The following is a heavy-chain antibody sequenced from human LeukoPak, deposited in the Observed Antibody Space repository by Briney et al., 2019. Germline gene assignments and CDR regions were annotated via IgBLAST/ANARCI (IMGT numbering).Heavy chain of an antibody. Sequence: ASVKVSCKASGYTFTGYYMHWVRQAPGQGLEWMGIINPSGGSTSYAQKFQGRVTITRNTSISTAYMELSSLRSEDTAVYYCARGAAAEDYWGQGTLVTVSS. CDR3: ARGAAAEDY. CDR2: INPSGGST. J-gene: IGHJ4*02. V-gene: IGHV1-46*01. CDR1: GYTFTGYY. D-gene: IGHD6-13*01.